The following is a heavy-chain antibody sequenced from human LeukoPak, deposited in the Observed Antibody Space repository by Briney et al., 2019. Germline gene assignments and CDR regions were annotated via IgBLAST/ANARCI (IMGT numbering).Heavy chain of an antibody. J-gene: IGHJ4*02. CDR2: LNIDGSST. CDR3: ARTYYDTTGPPGY. D-gene: IGHD3-22*01. V-gene: IGHV3-74*01. CDR1: GFTFSSYW. Sequence: GGSLRLSCAASGFTFSSYWMHWVRQAPGKGLVWLSRLNIDGSSTSYADSVKGRFTISRDNAKDTLYLRMNSLRVEDTAVYYCARTYYDTTGPPGYWGQGTLVTVSS.